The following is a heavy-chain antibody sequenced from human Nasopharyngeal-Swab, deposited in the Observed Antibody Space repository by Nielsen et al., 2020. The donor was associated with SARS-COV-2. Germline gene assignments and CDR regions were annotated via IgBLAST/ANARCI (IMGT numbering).Heavy chain of an antibody. V-gene: IGHV4-59*01. Sequence: GSLRLSCTVSGGSISSYYWSWIRQPPGKGLEWIGYIYYSGSTNYNPSLKSRVTISVDTSKNQSSLKLSSVTAADTAVYYCARDGIAAAGTWPNNWFDPWGQGTLVTVSS. CDR2: IYYSGST. CDR3: ARDGIAAAGTWPNNWFDP. CDR1: GGSISSYY. J-gene: IGHJ5*02. D-gene: IGHD6-13*01.